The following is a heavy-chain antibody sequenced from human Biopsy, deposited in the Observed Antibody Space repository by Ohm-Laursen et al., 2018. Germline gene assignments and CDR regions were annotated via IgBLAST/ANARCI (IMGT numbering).Heavy chain of an antibody. Sequence: SQTLSLTCTISDDSVTYPTDNWSWIRQPPGQGLEYIGFVYIGGNTNYNPSLKSRVTISVDMSRNQFSLNLSSVTAADTAVYYCAIDKRFFRGEYSGMDVWGQGTTVTVSS. CDR1: DDSVTYPTDN. CDR2: VYIGGNT. CDR3: AIDKRFFRGEYSGMDV. D-gene: IGHD3-3*01. J-gene: IGHJ6*02. V-gene: IGHV4-61*01.